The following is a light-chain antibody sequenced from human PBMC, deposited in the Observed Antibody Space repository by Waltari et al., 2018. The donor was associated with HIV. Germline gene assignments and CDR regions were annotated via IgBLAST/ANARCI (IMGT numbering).Light chain of an antibody. V-gene: IGLV3-25*03. Sequence: SYELTQPPSVSVSPGQTARITCPGDALPKQYAYWYQQTPGQAPVAVIYKDSERPSGIPERFSGSSSGTTVTLTISGVQAEDEADYYCQSADSSGTWVFGGGTELTVL. CDR1: ALPKQY. J-gene: IGLJ3*02. CDR2: KDS. CDR3: QSADSSGTWV.